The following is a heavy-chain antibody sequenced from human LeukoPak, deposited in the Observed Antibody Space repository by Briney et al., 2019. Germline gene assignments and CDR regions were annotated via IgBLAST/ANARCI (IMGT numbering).Heavy chain of an antibody. D-gene: IGHD2-15*01. CDR2: IYPGDSDT. Sequence: GESLKISCKGSGYSFTSYWIGWVRQMPGKGLEWMGIIYPGDSDTRYSPSFQGQVTISADKSISTAYLQWSSLKASDTAMYYCARQEYCGGGSCYTWFDPWGQGTLVTVSS. V-gene: IGHV5-51*01. CDR3: ARQEYCGGGSCYTWFDP. CDR1: GYSFTSYW. J-gene: IGHJ5*02.